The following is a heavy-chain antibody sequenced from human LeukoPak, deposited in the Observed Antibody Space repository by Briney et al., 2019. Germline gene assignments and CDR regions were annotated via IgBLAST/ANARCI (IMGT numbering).Heavy chain of an antibody. CDR1: SGSFSSYY. CDR2: IYYSGST. J-gene: IGHJ3*02. D-gene: IGHD3-10*01. V-gene: IGHV4-59*01. CDR3: ARIHGFGGWFGELFGAFDI. Sequence: PSETLSLTCTVSSGSFSSYYWSWIRQPPGKGLEWIGYIYYSGSTNYNPSLKSRVTISVDTSKNQFSLKLSSVTAADTAVYYCARIHGFGGWFGELFGAFDIWGQGTMVTVSS.